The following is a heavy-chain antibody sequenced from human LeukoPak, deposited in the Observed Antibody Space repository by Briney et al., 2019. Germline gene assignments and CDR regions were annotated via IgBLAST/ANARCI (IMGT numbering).Heavy chain of an antibody. CDR3: AVTVQDCSSTSCPFDY. CDR2: IKQDGSEK. Sequence: GGPLRLSCAASGFTFSSYWMSWVRQAPGKGLEWVANIKQDGSEKYYVDSVKGRFTISRDNAKNSLYLQMNSLRAEDTAVYYCAVTVQDCSSTSCPFDYWGQGTLVTVSS. D-gene: IGHD2-2*01. V-gene: IGHV3-7*01. CDR1: GFTFSSYW. J-gene: IGHJ4*02.